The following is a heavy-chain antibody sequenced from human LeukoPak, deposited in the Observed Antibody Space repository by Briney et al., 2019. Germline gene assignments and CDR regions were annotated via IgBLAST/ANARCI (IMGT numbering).Heavy chain of an antibody. Sequence: PETLSLTCAVYGGSFSGYYWSWIRQPPGKGLEWIGEINHSGSTNYNPSLKSRVTISVDTSKNQFSLKLSSVTAADTAVYYCARADRGASGWFDPWGQGTLVTVSS. CDR2: INHSGST. D-gene: IGHD6-19*01. J-gene: IGHJ5*02. CDR3: ARADRGASGWFDP. V-gene: IGHV4-34*01. CDR1: GGSFSGYY.